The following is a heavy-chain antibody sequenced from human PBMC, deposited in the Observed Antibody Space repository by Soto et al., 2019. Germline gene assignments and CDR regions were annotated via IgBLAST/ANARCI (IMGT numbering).Heavy chain of an antibody. CDR3: STQGERSFRGLNAFDI. CDR2: VDYSRNT. J-gene: IGHJ3*02. CDR1: GDSISRSSYY. V-gene: IGHV4-39*01. D-gene: IGHD3-10*01. Sequence: QVQLQESGPGLVKPSETLSLTCSVSGDSISRSSYYWGLVRQPPGRGLEWFGIVDYSRNTYYSPSLMGPVTISLYTSKNQFSLYLKYVTAADTGVYSCSTQGERSFRGLNAFDIWGHGTVVTVSS.